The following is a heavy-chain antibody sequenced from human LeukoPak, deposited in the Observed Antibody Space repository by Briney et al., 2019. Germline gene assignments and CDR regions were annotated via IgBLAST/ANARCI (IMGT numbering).Heavy chain of an antibody. V-gene: IGHV4-59*01. CDR2: ISYTGST. CDR1: GGSISGYY. J-gene: IGHJ4*02. D-gene: IGHD3-22*01. CDR3: ARGVDSSGLFDY. Sequence: SETLSLTCTVSGGSISGYYWNWIRQPPGKGLEYIGYISYTGSTNYNPSLKSRVTISVDTSKNQFSLKLSSVTAADMAVYYCARGVDSSGLFDYWGQGTLVTVSS.